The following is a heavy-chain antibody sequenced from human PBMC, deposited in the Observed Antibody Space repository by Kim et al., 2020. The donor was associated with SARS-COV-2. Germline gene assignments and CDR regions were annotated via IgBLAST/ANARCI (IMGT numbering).Heavy chain of an antibody. Sequence: SETLSLTCIVSGGSVSAYYWSWFRQPPGKGLEWIGYIYHSGSSNFNPSLESRITMSIDTSKNQFSLKLTAVNAADTAIYYCARVPYGGYVADDWGGGILVTVSS. J-gene: IGHJ1*01. V-gene: IGHV4-59*02. CDR3: ARVPYGGYVADD. CDR1: GGSVSAYY. CDR2: IYHSGSS. D-gene: IGHD4-17*01.